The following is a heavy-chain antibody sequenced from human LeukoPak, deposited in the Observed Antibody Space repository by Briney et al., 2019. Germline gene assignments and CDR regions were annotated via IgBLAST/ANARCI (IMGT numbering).Heavy chain of an antibody. J-gene: IGHJ3*02. CDR2: VSHSGSS. D-gene: IGHD6-25*01. Sequence: KASETLSLTCTVSGGSISSYYWSWIRQPPGKGLEWIGYVSHSGSSQYNPSLKSRVTISVDTSGNQFSLRLTSVTAADTAVYYCVRQAEDVAFDIWGQGTMVTVSS. V-gene: IGHV4-59*08. CDR1: GGSISSYY. CDR3: VRQAEDVAFDI.